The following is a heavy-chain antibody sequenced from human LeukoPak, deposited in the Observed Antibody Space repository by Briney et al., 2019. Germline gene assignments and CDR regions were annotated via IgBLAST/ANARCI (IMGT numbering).Heavy chain of an antibody. CDR2: IWYDGSNK. V-gene: IGHV3-33*08. D-gene: IGHD6-6*01. Sequence: GGSLRLSCAASGFTFTSNSMNWVRQAPGKGLEWVAVIWYDGSNKYYADSVKGRFTISRDNSKNTLYLQMNSLRAEDTAVYYCARAGAARPYYYYGMDVWGQGTTVTVSS. CDR3: ARAGAARPYYYYGMDV. CDR1: GFTFTSNS. J-gene: IGHJ6*02.